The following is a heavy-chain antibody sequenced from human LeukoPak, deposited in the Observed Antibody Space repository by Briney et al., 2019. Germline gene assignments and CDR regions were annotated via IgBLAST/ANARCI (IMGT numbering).Heavy chain of an antibody. CDR1: GGTFNNYA. D-gene: IGHD6-13*01. CDR2: IIPIFGTT. V-gene: IGHV1-69*01. Sequence: SSVNVSCKPSGGTFNNYAVAWVRQAPGQGLEWMGQIIPIFGTTSYAPKFQGRVAITADEKTTTAYMELSSLISEDTAVYYCTRDPLAASAPGYFDSWGQGSLVTVSS. J-gene: IGHJ4*02. CDR3: TRDPLAASAPGYFDS.